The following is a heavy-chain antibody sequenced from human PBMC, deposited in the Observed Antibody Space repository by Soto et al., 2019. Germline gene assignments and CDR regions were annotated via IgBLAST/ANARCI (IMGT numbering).Heavy chain of an antibody. CDR2: INAGNGNT. Sequence: ASVKVSCKASGYTFTSYAMHWVRQAPGQRLEWMGWINAGNGNTKYSQKFQGRVTITRDTSASTAYMELSSPRSEDTAVYYCARAFGTTVTSTYDYWGQGTLVTVS. J-gene: IGHJ4*02. CDR1: GYTFTSYA. D-gene: IGHD4-17*01. CDR3: ARAFGTTVTSTYDY. V-gene: IGHV1-3*01.